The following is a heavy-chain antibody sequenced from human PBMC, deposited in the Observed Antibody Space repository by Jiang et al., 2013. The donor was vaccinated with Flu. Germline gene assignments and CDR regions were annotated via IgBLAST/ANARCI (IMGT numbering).Heavy chain of an antibody. CDR2: ISTSSSYR. D-gene: IGHD4-11*01. V-gene: IGHV3-21*01. J-gene: IGHJ3*02. Sequence: VQLLESGGGLVKRGGSLRLSCAASGFTFSSYRMNWVRQAPGKGLEWVSSISTSSSYRDYAESVEGRFTISRDNAKNSLYLQMSSLRAEDTAVYYCARDLGDYNNYLDVFVYLGPKGQWSPSLQ. CDR3: ARDLGDYNNYLDVFVY. CDR1: GFTFSSYR.